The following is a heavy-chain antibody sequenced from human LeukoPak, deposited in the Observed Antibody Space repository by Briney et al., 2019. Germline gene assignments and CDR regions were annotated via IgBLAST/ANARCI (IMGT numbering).Heavy chain of an antibody. J-gene: IGHJ5*02. Sequence: GASVKVPCKASGYTFTGYYMHWVRQAPGQGLEWMGWINPNSGGTNYAQKFQGRVTMTRDTSISTAYMELSRLRSDDTAVYYCARIMTTVTRGWFDPWGQGTLVTVSS. V-gene: IGHV1-2*02. CDR2: INPNSGGT. D-gene: IGHD4-17*01. CDR1: GYTFTGYY. CDR3: ARIMTTVTRGWFDP.